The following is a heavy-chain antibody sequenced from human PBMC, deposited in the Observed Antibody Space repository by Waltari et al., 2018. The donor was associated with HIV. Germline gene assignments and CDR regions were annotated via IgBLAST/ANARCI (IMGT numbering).Heavy chain of an antibody. D-gene: IGHD1-1*01. CDR3: ARHCLQKGWLPQLKYYYGMDV. CDR1: GGSIISTSYY. Sequence: QQQLQESGPGLVKPSETLSLTCTVSGGSIISTSYYWAWPRPSPGKGCEGIGSLFHRGGTYDSPSLRSRATISGDMSANRFSLKLTSVTATDTAVYFCARHCLQKGWLPQLKYYYGMDVWGQGTTVIVSS. V-gene: IGHV4-39*01. J-gene: IGHJ6*02. CDR2: LFHRGGT.